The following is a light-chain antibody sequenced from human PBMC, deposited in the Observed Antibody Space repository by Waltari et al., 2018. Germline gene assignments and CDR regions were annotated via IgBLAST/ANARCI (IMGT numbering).Light chain of an antibody. CDR3: HQYHNWPPIT. V-gene: IGKV3-15*01. J-gene: IGKJ4*01. CDR2: GAS. Sequence: EIVMTQSPATLSVSPGERATLSCRASQSVNTNLAWYQQKPGQAPRLLFSGASTRAPGIPSRFSGSGSGTDFTLTISSLQSEDLAVYYCHQYHNWPPITFGGGTKVEIK. CDR1: QSVNTN.